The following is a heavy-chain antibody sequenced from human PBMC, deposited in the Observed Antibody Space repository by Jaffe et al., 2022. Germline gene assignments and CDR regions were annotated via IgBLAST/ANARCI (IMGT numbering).Heavy chain of an antibody. Sequence: QITLKESGPTLVKPTQTLTLTCTFSGFSLSTSGVGVGWIRQPPGKALEWLALIYWDDDKRYSPSLKSRLTITKDTSKNQVVLTMTNMDPVDTATYYCAHVNVLRYFDWSPLIDYWGQGTLVTVSS. J-gene: IGHJ4*02. CDR2: IYWDDDK. V-gene: IGHV2-5*02. D-gene: IGHD3-9*01. CDR1: GFSLSTSGVG. CDR3: AHVNVLRYFDWSPLIDY.